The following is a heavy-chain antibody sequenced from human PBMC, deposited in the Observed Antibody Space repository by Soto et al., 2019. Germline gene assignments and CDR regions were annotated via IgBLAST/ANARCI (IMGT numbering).Heavy chain of an antibody. CDR1: VFIFSNYG. Sequence: LILSVSASVFIFSNYGMHWVRQAPGKGLEWVAIIWYDGSNKYYADSVKGRFTISRDNSKNTVYLQMNSLRAEDTAMYFCAAGEPLNYRGQGTLVTVSS. V-gene: IGHV3-33*01. CDR2: IWYDGSNK. CDR3: AAGEPLNY. D-gene: IGHD3-10*01. J-gene: IGHJ4*02.